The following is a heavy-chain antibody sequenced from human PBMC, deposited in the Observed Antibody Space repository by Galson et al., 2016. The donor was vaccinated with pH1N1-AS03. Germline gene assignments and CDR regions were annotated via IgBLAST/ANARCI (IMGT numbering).Heavy chain of an antibody. J-gene: IGHJ6*02. CDR2: TYYRYTWYN. CDR3: AREGNDFSGSRPKYYYGIDV. CDR1: GDSVSDNSAA. V-gene: IGHV6-1*01. Sequence: CAISGDSVSDNSAAWNWIRQSPSRGLEWLGRTYYRYTWYNDYAVSVKSRITINPDTSKNQFSLQLNSVTPDATAVYYCAREGNDFSGSRPKYYYGIDVWGQGTTVIVSS. D-gene: IGHD1-1*01.